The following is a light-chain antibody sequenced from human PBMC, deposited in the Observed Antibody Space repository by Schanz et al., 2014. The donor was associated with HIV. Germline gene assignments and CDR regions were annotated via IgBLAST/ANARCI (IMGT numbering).Light chain of an antibody. CDR2: GAS. CDR3: QQYNT. J-gene: IGKJ4*01. Sequence: EIVMTQSPVTLSLSPGERATLSCRASQSVSSSYLAWYQQKPDQAPRLLIYGASSRATGIPDRFSGSGSGTDFTLTISRLEPEDFAVYYCQQYNTFGGGTKVEIK. V-gene: IGKV3-20*01. CDR1: QSVSSSY.